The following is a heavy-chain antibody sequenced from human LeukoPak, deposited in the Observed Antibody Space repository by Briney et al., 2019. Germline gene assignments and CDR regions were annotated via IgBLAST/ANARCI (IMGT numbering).Heavy chain of an antibody. D-gene: IGHD5-18*01. J-gene: IGHJ4*02. V-gene: IGHV1-46*03. CDR3: ARDGYSYGYAHFFDY. Sequence: ASVKVSCKASGYTFTSYYMHWVRQAPGQGLEWMGIINPSGGSTSYAQKFQGRVTMTWDTSTSTVYMELSSLRSEETAVYYCARDGYSYGYAHFFDYWGQGTLVSVSS. CDR1: GYTFTSYY. CDR2: INPSGGST.